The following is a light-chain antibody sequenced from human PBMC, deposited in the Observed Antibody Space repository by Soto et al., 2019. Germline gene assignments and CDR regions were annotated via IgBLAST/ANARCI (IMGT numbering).Light chain of an antibody. CDR1: SSNIGENY. CDR3: GTWETSLSAVV. Sequence: QSVLTQPPSVSAAPGQTVTISCSGSSSNIGENYVSWYQQLPGTVPKLLIYDNNKRPSGIPDRFSGSQSGTSATLDITGLQAGDEADYYCGTWETSLSAVVFGGGTKLTVL. J-gene: IGLJ2*01. CDR2: DNN. V-gene: IGLV1-51*01.